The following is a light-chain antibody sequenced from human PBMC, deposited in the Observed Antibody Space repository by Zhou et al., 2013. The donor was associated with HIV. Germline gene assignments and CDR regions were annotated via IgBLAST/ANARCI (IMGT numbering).Light chain of an antibody. CDR3: QQYSSYPLT. CDR2: GAS. J-gene: IGKJ4*01. V-gene: IGKV3-15*01. Sequence: EIVMTQSPVTLSVSPGERATLSCRASQSVSSNLAWFQQKPGQAPRLLIYGASTRATGIPARFSGSGSGTEFTLTISGLQSEDFAVYYCQQYSSYPLTFGGGTKVEIK. CDR1: QSVSSN.